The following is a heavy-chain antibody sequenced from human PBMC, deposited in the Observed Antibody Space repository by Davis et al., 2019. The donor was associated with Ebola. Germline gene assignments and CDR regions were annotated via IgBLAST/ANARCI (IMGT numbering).Heavy chain of an antibody. J-gene: IGHJ4*02. D-gene: IGHD3-9*01. CDR2: ISGSGGST. V-gene: IGHV3-23*01. Sequence: GGSLRLSCAASGFTFSSYAMSWVRQAPGKGLEWVSAISGSGGSTYYADSVKGRFTISRDNSKNTLYLQMNSLRAEDTAVYYCAKEGVLRYFDWLSSNFDYWGQGTLVTVSS. CDR3: AKEGVLRYFDWLSSNFDY. CDR1: GFTFSSYA.